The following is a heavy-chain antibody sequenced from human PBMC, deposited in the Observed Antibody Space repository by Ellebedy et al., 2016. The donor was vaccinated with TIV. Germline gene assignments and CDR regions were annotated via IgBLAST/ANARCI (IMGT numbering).Heavy chain of an antibody. J-gene: IGHJ5*02. D-gene: IGHD6-6*01. Sequence: ASVKVSCKASGYTFTGYFVHWVRQAPGQGLEWMGWINSNSGGTNYEQKFQGRVSMTRGTSISTAYMELSSLKFDDTAIYYCARTRGSSSVELDPWGQGTLVTVSS. CDR2: INSNSGGT. CDR1: GYTFTGYF. CDR3: ARTRGSSSVELDP. V-gene: IGHV1-2*02.